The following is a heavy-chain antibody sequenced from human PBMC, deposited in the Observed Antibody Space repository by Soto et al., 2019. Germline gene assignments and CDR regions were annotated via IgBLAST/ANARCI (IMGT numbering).Heavy chain of an antibody. V-gene: IGHV3-23*01. Sequence: EVQLLESGGGLVQPGGSLRLSCAASGFTFSSYAMSWVRQAPGKGLEWVSAISGSGGSTYYADYVKGRFTISRDNSKNTLSLQMNRLRAEDTAVYYCALREMGCSGGSCYSLHYNYNYMAVWGKGTTVTVSS. D-gene: IGHD2-15*01. CDR1: GFTFSSYA. CDR2: ISGSGGST. CDR3: ALREMGCSGGSCYSLHYNYNYMAV. J-gene: IGHJ6*03.